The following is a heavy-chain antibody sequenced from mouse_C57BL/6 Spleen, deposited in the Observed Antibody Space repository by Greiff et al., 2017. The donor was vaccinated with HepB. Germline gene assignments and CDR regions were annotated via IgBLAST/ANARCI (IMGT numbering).Heavy chain of an antibody. Sequence: VQLQQSGAELARPGASVKLSCKASGYTFTSYGISWVKQRTGQGLEWIGEIYPRSGNTYYTEKFKGKATLTADKSSSTASVELRSLTSEDSAVYFWARRDLPVGEAYWGQGTLVTVSA. D-gene: IGHD2-1*01. CDR2: IYPRSGNT. J-gene: IGHJ3*01. V-gene: IGHV1-81*01. CDR1: GYTFTSYG. CDR3: ARRDLPVGEAY.